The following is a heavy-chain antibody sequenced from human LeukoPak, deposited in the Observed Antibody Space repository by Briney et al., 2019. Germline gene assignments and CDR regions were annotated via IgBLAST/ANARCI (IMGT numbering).Heavy chain of an antibody. Sequence: ASVKVSCKASGYTFTSFAIHWVCQAPGQRLEWMGWINGGDGDTKYLQNFQGRVTITRDTSASTSYMELSSLTSEDTAVYYCAIPDYGDYWGQGTLVTVSS. J-gene: IGHJ4*02. CDR1: GYTFTSFA. CDR3: AIPDYGDY. V-gene: IGHV1-3*01. CDR2: INGGDGDT.